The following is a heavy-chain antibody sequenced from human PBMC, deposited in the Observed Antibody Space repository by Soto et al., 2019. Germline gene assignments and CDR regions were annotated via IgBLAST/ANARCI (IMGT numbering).Heavy chain of an antibody. CDR1: GFTFDDYG. V-gene: IGHV3-20*01. D-gene: IGHD3-10*01. CDR3: ARDIEVEYYGSGSLGY. Sequence: GGSLRLSCAASGFTFDDYGMSWVRQAPGKGLEWVSGINWNGGSTGYADSVKGRFTISRDNAKNSLYLQMNSLRAEDTALYHCARDIEVEYYGSGSLGYWGQGTLVTVSS. J-gene: IGHJ4*02. CDR2: INWNGGST.